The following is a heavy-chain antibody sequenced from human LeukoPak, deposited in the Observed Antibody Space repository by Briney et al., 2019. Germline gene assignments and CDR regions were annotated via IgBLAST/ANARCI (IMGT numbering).Heavy chain of an antibody. CDR1: GYTFTGYY. V-gene: IGHV1-2*02. D-gene: IGHD6-13*01. J-gene: IGHJ4*02. CDR3: ARTLYIAAAPGGFDY. Sequence: ASVKVSCKASGYTFTGYYMHWVRQAPGQGLEWMGWINPKNAGTNYAQKFQGRVTMTRDTSTGTAYMELSRLRSDDTAVYYCARTLYIAAAPGGFDYWGQGTLVAASS. CDR2: INPKNAGT.